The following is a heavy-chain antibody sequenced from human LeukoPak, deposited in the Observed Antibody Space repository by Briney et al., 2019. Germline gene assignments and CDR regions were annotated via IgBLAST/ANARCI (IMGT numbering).Heavy chain of an antibody. CDR3: AITNNWDTAFDI. Sequence: SETLSLTCTVSGGSISSYYWSWIRQPPGKGLEWIGYIYYSGSTNYNPSLKSRVTISVDTSKNQFSLKLSSVTAADTAVYYCAITNNWDTAFDIWGQGTMVTVSS. J-gene: IGHJ3*02. CDR1: GGSISSYY. D-gene: IGHD1-1*01. CDR2: IYYSGST. V-gene: IGHV4-59*08.